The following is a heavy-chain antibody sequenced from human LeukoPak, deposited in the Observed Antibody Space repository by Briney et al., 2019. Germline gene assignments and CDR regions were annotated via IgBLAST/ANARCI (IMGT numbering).Heavy chain of an antibody. CDR2: IYYSGST. D-gene: IGHD2-15*01. J-gene: IGHJ4*02. CDR3: ARDGGGYVAY. CDR1: GGSISSYY. Sequence: PSETLSLTCTVSGGSISSYYWSWNRQPPGKGLEWIGYIYYSGSTNYNPSLKSRVTISVDTSKNQFSLKLSSVTAADTAVYYCARDGGGYVAYWGQGTLVTVSS. V-gene: IGHV4-59*01.